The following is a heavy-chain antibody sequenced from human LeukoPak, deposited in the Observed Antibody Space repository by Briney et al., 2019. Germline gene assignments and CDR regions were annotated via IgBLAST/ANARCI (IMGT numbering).Heavy chain of an antibody. CDR2: IYPGDSDT. D-gene: IGHD2-2*01. Sequence: EESLKISCKGSGYGFTSYWIGWVRQMPGKGLEWMGIIYPGDSDTTYSPSFQGQVTISADKSISTAYLQWSSLKASDTAMYYCARRDGYCSSTSCYADYYYGMDVWGQGTTVTVSS. V-gene: IGHV5-51*01. CDR1: GYGFTSYW. CDR3: ARRDGYCSSTSCYADYYYGMDV. J-gene: IGHJ6*02.